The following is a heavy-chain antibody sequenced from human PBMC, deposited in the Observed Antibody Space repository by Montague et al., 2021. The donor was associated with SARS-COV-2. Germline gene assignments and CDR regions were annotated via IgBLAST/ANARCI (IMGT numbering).Heavy chain of an antibody. J-gene: IGHJ4*02. V-gene: IGHV4-61*02. CDR2: IYTSGST. D-gene: IGHD3-9*01. Sequence: TLSLTCTVSGGSISSGSYYWNWIRQPAGKGLEWIGRIYTSGSTNYNPSLKSRVTISVDTSKNQFSLELSSVTAADTAVYYCARESLHLTGYYNDYFDYWGQGTLVTDSS. CDR1: GGSISSGSYY. CDR3: ARESLHLTGYYNDYFDY.